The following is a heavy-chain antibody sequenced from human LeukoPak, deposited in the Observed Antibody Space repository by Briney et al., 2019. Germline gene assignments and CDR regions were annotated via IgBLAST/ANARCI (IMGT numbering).Heavy chain of an antibody. CDR2: IYSGGST. J-gene: IGHJ4*02. V-gene: IGHV3-53*01. Sequence: GGSLRLSCAASGFTVSSNHMSWVRQAPGKGLEWVPVIYSGGSTDYADSVKGRFTISRDNLKNTLYLQMHSLRAEDTAVYYCARGPAGYNWGQGTLVTFSS. D-gene: IGHD1-1*01. CDR1: GFTVSSNH. CDR3: ARGPAGYN.